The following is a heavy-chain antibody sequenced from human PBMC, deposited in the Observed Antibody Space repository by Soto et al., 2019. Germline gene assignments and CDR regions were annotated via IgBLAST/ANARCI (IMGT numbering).Heavy chain of an antibody. D-gene: IGHD2-21*01. CDR1: GGSISNYY. J-gene: IGHJ4*02. Sequence: SETLSLTCTVSGGSISNYYCNWIRQPAGKGLEWIGRIDTSGSTNYSPSLKSRVTMSVDTSKNQLSLKLSSVPAADTTVYYCARGGHYLWRCPFDYWGQGTLVTVSS. V-gene: IGHV4-4*07. CDR3: ARGGHYLWRCPFDY. CDR2: IDTSGST.